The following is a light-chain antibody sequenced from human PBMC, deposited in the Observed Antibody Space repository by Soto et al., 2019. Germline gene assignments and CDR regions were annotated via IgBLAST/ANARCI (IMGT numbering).Light chain of an antibody. J-gene: IGLJ2*01. V-gene: IGLV1-40*01. CDR1: NSNIGAGFD. CDR3: QSFWV. Sequence: QSVLTQPPSVSGAPGQRVTISCTGSNSNIGAGFDVHWYQQFPGTAPKLLIYRNNQRPSGVPDRFSGSKSGTSASLAITGIQAEDEADYYCQSFWVFGGGTKLPS. CDR2: RNN.